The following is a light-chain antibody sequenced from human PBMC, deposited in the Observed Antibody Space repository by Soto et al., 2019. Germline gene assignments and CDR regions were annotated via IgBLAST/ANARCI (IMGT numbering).Light chain of an antibody. J-gene: IGKJ5*01. Sequence: DIQVTQSPSSVSASVGDRVTITCRASQDIVGYLAWYQHKPGRTPELLIHAASRLQRGVPSRFSGSGSGTDFTLTINSLQPEDFATYYCQQAYSFPITFGQGTRLE. V-gene: IGKV1D-12*01. CDR1: QDIVGY. CDR3: QQAYSFPIT. CDR2: AAS.